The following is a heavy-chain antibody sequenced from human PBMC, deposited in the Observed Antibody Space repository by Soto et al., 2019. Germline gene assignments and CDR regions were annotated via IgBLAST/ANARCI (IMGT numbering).Heavy chain of an antibody. V-gene: IGHV1-8*01. D-gene: IGHD3-10*01. J-gene: IGHJ4*02. Sequence: ASVKVSCKASGYTFTSYDINWVRQATGQGLEWMGWMNPNSGNTGYAQKFQGRVTMTRNTSISTAYMELSSLRSEDTAVYYCASLMVRGVIITDYWGQGTLVTVPQ. CDR2: MNPNSGNT. CDR1: GYTFTSYD. CDR3: ASLMVRGVIITDY.